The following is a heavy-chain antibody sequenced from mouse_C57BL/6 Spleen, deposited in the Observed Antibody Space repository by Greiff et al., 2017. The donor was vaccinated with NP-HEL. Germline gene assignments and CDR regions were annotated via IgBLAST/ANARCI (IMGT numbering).Heavy chain of an antibody. D-gene: IGHD1-1*01. V-gene: IGHV1-61*01. J-gene: IGHJ1*03. Sequence: VQLQQSGPELVKPGSSVKLSCKASGYTFTSYWMDWVKQRPGQGLEWIGNIYPSDSETHYNQKFKDKATLTVDKSSRTAYMQLSSLTSEDSAVYYCARRDYYGSSYWYFDVWGTGTTVTVSS. CDR1: GYTFTSYW. CDR2: IYPSDSET. CDR3: ARRDYYGSSYWYFDV.